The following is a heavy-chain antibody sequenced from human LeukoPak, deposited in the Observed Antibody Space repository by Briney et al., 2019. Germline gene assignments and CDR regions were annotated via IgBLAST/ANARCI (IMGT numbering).Heavy chain of an antibody. CDR2: ISGSGGST. CDR3: AKVGQNYDILTYYFDY. D-gene: IGHD3-9*01. CDR1: GITFSSYD. Sequence: GGSLRLSCAVSGITFSSYDMSWVRQAPGKWLEWVSGISGSGGSTYYADSVKGRFTISRDTSKNALYLQMNSLRVEDTAVYYCAKVGQNYDILTYYFDYWGQGTLVTVSS. J-gene: IGHJ4*02. V-gene: IGHV3-23*01.